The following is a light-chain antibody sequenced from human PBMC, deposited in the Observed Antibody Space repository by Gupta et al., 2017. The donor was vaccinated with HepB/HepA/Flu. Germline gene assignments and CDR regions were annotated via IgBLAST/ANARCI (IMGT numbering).Light chain of an antibody. V-gene: IGLV2-23*02. CDR3: CSYAGNSFLI. J-gene: IGLJ2*01. CDR2: DVS. CDR1: SSDVGSYTL. Sequence: QLPLPHLAPVSGPLGRPPPIPSPGTSSDVGSYTLVSWYQHHPGKAPKLMIYDVSKRPSGVSNRFSGSKSGNTASLTISGLQAEDESDYYCCSYAGNSFLIFGGGTKLTVL.